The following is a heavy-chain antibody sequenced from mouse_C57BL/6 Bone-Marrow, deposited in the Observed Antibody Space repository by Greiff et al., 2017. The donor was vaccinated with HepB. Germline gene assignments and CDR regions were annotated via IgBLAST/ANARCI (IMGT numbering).Heavy chain of an antibody. CDR1: GFNIKDDY. CDR3: TTVYYGNSYWYFDV. V-gene: IGHV14-4*01. D-gene: IGHD2-1*01. Sequence: VQLKQSGAELVRPGASVKLSCTASGFNIKDDYMHWVKQRPEQGLEWIGWIDPENGDTEYASKFQGKATITADTSSNTAYLQLSSLTSEDTAVYYCTTVYYGNSYWYFDVWGTGTTVTVSS. CDR2: IDPENGDT. J-gene: IGHJ1*03.